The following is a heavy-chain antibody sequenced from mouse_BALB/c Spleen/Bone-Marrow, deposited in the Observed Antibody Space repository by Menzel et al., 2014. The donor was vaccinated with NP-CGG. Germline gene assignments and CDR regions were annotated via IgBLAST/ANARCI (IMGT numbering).Heavy chain of an antibody. V-gene: IGHV1-54*01. Sequence: VKLQESGAELVRPGTSVKVSCKASGYAFTNYLIEWVKQRPGQGLEWIGVINPGSGGTSYNENFKGKATLTADKSSSTAYMQLSNLTSDDSAVYFCARWLTGTSAMGYLGQGTSVTVSS. CDR2: INPGSGGT. CDR1: GYAFTNYL. D-gene: IGHD4-1*01. J-gene: IGHJ4*01. CDR3: ARWLTGTSAMGY.